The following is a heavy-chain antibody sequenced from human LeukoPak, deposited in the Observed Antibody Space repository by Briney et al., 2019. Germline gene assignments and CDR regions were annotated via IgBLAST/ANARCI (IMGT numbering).Heavy chain of an antibody. Sequence: ASVKVSCKASGYTFTSYGISWVRQAPGQGLEWMGWISAYNGNTNYTQKLQGRVTMTTDTSTSTAYMELRSLRSDDTAVYYCARDDYPHSSSWSPYDYWGQGTLVTVSS. D-gene: IGHD6-13*01. CDR2: ISAYNGNT. J-gene: IGHJ4*02. CDR1: GYTFTSYG. CDR3: ARDDYPHSSSWSPYDY. V-gene: IGHV1-18*01.